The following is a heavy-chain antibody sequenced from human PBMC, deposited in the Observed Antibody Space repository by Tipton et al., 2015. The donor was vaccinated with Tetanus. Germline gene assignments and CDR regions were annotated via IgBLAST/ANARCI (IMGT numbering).Heavy chain of an antibody. Sequence: LRLSCAVYGGSFSGYYWSWIRQPPGKGLEWIGEINHSGSTNYNPSLKSRVTISVDTSKNQFSLKLSSVTAADTAVYYCARGRAVTAIFPFDYWGQGTLVTVSS. CDR3: ARGRAVTAIFPFDY. CDR1: GGSFSGYY. D-gene: IGHD2-21*02. CDR2: INHSGST. V-gene: IGHV4-34*01. J-gene: IGHJ4*02.